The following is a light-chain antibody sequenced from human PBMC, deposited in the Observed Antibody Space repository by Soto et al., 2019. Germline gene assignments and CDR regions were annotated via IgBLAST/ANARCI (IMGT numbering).Light chain of an antibody. CDR1: QGISNS. J-gene: IGKJ1*01. CDR3: QKYNSAPWT. CDR2: AAS. Sequence: DIQMTQSPSSLSASVGDRVTITCRASQGISNSLAWYQQKPGNVPKLLIYAASTLQSGVPSRFSGSGSGTDFTLTISGLQPEDVATYYYQKYNSAPWTFGQGTKVEIK. V-gene: IGKV1-27*01.